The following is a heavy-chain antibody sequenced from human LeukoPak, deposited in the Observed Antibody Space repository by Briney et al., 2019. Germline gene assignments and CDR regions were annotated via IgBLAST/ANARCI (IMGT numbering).Heavy chain of an antibody. CDR2: ISYDGSNK. D-gene: IGHD3-22*01. CDR1: GFTFSSYA. V-gene: IGHV3-30*01. Sequence: GGSLRLSCAASGFTFSSYAMHWVRQAPGKGLEWVAVISYDGSNKYYAGSVKGRFTISRDNSKNTLYLQMNSLRAEDTAVYYCAIDLTNYDSSGYYGYWGQGTLVTVSS. CDR3: AIDLTNYDSSGYYGY. J-gene: IGHJ4*02.